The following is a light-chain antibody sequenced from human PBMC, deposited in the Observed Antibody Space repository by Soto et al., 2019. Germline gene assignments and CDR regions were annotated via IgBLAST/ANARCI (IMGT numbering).Light chain of an antibody. CDR2: GNS. CDR3: CSYAGSYSYV. V-gene: IGLV1-40*01. J-gene: IGLJ1*01. CDR1: TSNIGAGYD. Sequence: QSVLTQPPSVSGAPGQRVTISCTGITSNIGAGYDVNWYQQLPGTAPKLLIYGNSNRPSGVPDRFSGSKSGTSASLAITGLQAEDEDDYYCCSYAGSYSYVFGTGTKVTVL.